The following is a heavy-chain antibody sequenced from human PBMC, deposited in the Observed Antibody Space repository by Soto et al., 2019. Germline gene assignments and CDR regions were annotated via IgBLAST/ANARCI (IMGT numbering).Heavy chain of an antibody. Sequence: QLQLQESGPGLVKPSETLSLTCSVSGGSISSSSYFWGWIRQPPGKGLEWIGSIYYSGSTYYNPSLTSRVTVSVDTSKNPFSLKLSSLTAADTAVYYCARHPSDFWFDPWGQGTLVTVSS. CDR1: GGSISSSSYF. CDR3: ARHPSDFWFDP. D-gene: IGHD2-21*02. V-gene: IGHV4-39*01. CDR2: IYYSGST. J-gene: IGHJ5*02.